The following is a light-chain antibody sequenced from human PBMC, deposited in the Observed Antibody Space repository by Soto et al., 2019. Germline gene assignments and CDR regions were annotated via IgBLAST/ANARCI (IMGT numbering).Light chain of an antibody. CDR1: QSVRSNY. CDR3: QQYRDLPQT. Sequence: EIVLTQSPGTLSLSPGERATLSCRASQSVRSNYLAWYQQKPGQAPRLLIYNSSTRATGIPDRFSGSGSGTDFTLTISRLEPEDFALYYCQQYRDLPQTFGQGPKVAIK. CDR2: NSS. J-gene: IGKJ1*01. V-gene: IGKV3-20*01.